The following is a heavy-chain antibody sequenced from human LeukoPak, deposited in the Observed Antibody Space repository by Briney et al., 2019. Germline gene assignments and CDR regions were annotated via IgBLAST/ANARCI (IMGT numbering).Heavy chain of an antibody. CDR1: GYTFTSYY. J-gene: IGHJ4*02. CDR3: ARGGSLAAAPHRYYFDY. D-gene: IGHD6-19*01. CDR2: INPSGGST. Sequence: ASVKVSCKASGYTFTSYYMHWVRQAPGQGLEWMGIINPSGGSTTYALKFQGRVTMTRDTSTSTVYMELSSLRSEDTAVFYCARGGSLAAAPHRYYFDYWAREPRSPSPQ. V-gene: IGHV1-46*01.